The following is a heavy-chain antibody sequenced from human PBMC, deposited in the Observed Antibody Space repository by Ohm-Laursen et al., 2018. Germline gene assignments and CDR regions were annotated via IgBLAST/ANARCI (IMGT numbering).Heavy chain of an antibody. V-gene: IGHV3-21*01. CDR1: GFTFSSYS. CDR2: ISSSSSYI. D-gene: IGHD3-22*01. CDR3: ARDHRYYYDSSGFIPGPGFDY. Sequence: SLRLSCAASGFTFSSYSMNWVRQAPGKGLEWVSSISSSSSYIYYADSVKGRFTISRDNAKNSLYPQMNSLRAEDTAVYYCARDHRYYYDSSGFIPGPGFDYWGQGTLVTVSS. J-gene: IGHJ4*02.